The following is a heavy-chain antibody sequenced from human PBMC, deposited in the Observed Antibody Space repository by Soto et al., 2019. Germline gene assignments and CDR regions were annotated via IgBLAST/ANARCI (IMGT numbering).Heavy chain of an antibody. Sequence: GAPVKVSCKASGYTFSSYYMHWVRQAPGQGLEWMGIINPSGGSTSYAQKFQGRVTMTRDTSTSTVYMELSSLRSEDTAVYYCARGLTDYYDSSGYFAYWGQGTLVTVSS. D-gene: IGHD3-22*01. CDR3: ARGLTDYYDSSGYFAY. J-gene: IGHJ4*02. V-gene: IGHV1-46*01. CDR2: INPSGGST. CDR1: GYTFSSYY.